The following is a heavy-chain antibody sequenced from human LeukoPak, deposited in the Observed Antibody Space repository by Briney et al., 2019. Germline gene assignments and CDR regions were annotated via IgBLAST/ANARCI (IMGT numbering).Heavy chain of an antibody. CDR3: ARGTYCSSTSCYTDAFDI. Sequence: ASVKVSCKASGYTFTGYYMHWVRQAPGQGLEWMGWINPNSGGTNYAQKFQGRITMTRDTSISTAYMELSRLRSDDTAVYYCARGTYCSSTSCYTDAFDIWGQGTMVTVSS. CDR2: INPNSGGT. D-gene: IGHD2-2*02. V-gene: IGHV1-2*02. CDR1: GYTFTGYY. J-gene: IGHJ3*02.